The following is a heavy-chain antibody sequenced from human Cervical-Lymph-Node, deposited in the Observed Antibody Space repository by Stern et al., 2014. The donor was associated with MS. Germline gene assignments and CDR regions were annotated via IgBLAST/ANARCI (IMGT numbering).Heavy chain of an antibody. J-gene: IGHJ6*02. CDR3: ARANYDFWSGNSSFQRYYYGMDV. V-gene: IGHV3-48*02. CDR1: GFTFSSYS. D-gene: IGHD3-3*01. Sequence: QLVQSGGGLVQPGGSLRLSCAASGFTFSSYSMNWVRQAPGKGLEWLSYISSSRSTIYYADSVKGRFTISRDNAKNSLYLQMNSLRDEDTAVYYCARANYDFWSGNSSFQRYYYGMDVWGQGTTVTVSS. CDR2: ISSSRSTI.